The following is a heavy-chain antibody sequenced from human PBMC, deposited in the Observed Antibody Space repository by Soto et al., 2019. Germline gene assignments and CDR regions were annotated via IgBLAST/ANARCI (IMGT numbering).Heavy chain of an antibody. CDR1: GFTFSNAC. J-gene: IGHJ4*02. D-gene: IGHD5-12*01. V-gene: IGHV3-15*01. CDR3: TTLDDLRGYSGYDHFDY. Sequence: PGGSLRLSCAASGFTFSNACMSWVRQAPGKGLEWVGRIKSKTDGGTTDYAAPVKGRFTISRDDSKNTLYLQMNSLKTEDTAVYYCTTLDDLRGYSGYDHFDYWGQGTLVTVSS. CDR2: IKSKTDGGTT.